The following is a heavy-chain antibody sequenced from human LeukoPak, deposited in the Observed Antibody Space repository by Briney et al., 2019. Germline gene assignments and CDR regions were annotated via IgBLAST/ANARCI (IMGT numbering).Heavy chain of an antibody. Sequence: GGSLRLSCAASGFTFSSHWMSWVRQAPGKGLEWVANIKQDGSEKYYVDSVKGRFTISRDNAKNSLYLQMNSLRAEDTAVYYCAREGVGAIHYYYMDVWGKGTTVTISS. CDR1: GFTFSSHW. CDR2: IKQDGSEK. CDR3: AREGVGAIHYYYMDV. V-gene: IGHV3-7*01. J-gene: IGHJ6*03. D-gene: IGHD1-26*01.